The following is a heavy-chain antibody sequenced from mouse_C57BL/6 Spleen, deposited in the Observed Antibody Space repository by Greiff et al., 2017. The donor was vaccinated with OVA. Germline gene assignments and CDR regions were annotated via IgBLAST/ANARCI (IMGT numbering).Heavy chain of an antibody. V-gene: IGHV1-50*01. D-gene: IGHD1-1*01. CDR3: ARRRYYYGSSYYFDV. J-gene: IGHJ1*03. CDR2: IDPSDSYT. Sequence: QVQLQQPGAELVKPGASVKLSCKASGYTFTSYWMQWVKQRPGQGLEWIGEIDPSDSYTNYNQKFKGKATLTVDTSSSTAYMQLSSLTSEDSAVYYCARRRYYYGSSYYFDVWGTGTTVTVSS. CDR1: GYTFTSYW.